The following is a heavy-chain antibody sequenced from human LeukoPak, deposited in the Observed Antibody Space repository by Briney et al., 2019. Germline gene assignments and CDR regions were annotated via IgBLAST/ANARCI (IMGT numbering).Heavy chain of an antibody. V-gene: IGHV1-46*01. CDR3: ARVPRGYYDILTGYPTGWFDP. Sequence: ASVKVSCKASGYTFTGYYIHWLRQVPGQGLERVGISNPSGGTTSYAQKFQGRVTMTRDMSTSTVYMELSSLKSEDTAVYYCARVPRGYYDILTGYPTGWFDPWGQGTLVSVSS. J-gene: IGHJ5*02. CDR1: GYTFTGYY. D-gene: IGHD3-9*01. CDR2: SNPSGGTT.